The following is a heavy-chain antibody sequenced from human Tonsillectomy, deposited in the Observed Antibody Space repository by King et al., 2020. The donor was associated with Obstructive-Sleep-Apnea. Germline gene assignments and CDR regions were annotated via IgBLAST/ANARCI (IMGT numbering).Heavy chain of an antibody. J-gene: IGHJ6*02. CDR3: ARENQVGYYLLGMDV. CDR2: IYSGGNT. V-gene: IGHV4-39*07. D-gene: IGHD1-26*01. CDR1: GGSVSSSSYY. Sequence: LQLQESGPGLVKPSETLSLTCTVSGGSVSSSSYYWGWIRQPLGKGLEWIGSIYSGGNTYYNPSLKSRVTISVDTSKKQFSLKLSSVTAADTAVYYCARENQVGYYLLGMDVWGQGTTVTVSS.